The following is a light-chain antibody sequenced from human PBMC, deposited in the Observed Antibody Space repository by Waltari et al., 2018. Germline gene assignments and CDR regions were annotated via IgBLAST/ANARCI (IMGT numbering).Light chain of an antibody. CDR1: TSDVGGYDY. CDR2: AVA. Sequence: QSALTQPGSVSGAPGQSITISGTGTTSDVGGYDYVAWYQHYPGEAPKLILYAVANRPSGVAKRFSGSKSGSTASLTISGLQAEDEALYYCTSKTTSNTLVFGGGTKVTVL. V-gene: IGLV2-14*03. J-gene: IGLJ3*02. CDR3: TSKTTSNTLV.